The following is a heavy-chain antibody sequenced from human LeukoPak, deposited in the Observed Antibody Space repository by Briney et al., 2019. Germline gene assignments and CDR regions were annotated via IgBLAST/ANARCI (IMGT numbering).Heavy chain of an antibody. CDR3: ARGLYCGGGTCRYFDY. CDR2: IKQDGSET. CDR1: AFTLSSYW. Sequence: PGGALRLSCTASAFTLSSYWMNWVRQAPGEGLEWVANIKQDGSETYFVDSVKGRFTISRDNAKNSLYLQINSLRAEDTAVYYCARGLYCGGGTCRYFDYWGQGTLVTVSS. D-gene: IGHD2-15*01. J-gene: IGHJ4*02. V-gene: IGHV3-7*04.